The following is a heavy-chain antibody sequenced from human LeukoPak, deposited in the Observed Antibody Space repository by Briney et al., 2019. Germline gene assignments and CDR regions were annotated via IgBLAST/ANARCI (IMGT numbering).Heavy chain of an antibody. CDR1: GFTFSSYG. CDR2: IRYDGSNK. J-gene: IGHJ6*02. Sequence: PGGSLRLSCAASGFTFSSYGMHWVRQAPGKGLEWVAFIRYDGSNKYYADSVKGRFTISRDNSKNTLYLQMNSLRAEDTAVYYCAKDLKSRSRGSYGMDVWGQGTTVTVSS. CDR3: AKDLKSRSRGSYGMDV. D-gene: IGHD3-10*01. V-gene: IGHV3-30*02.